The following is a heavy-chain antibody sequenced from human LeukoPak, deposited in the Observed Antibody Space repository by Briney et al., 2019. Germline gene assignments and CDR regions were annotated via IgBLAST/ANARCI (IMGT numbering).Heavy chain of an antibody. CDR2: IYSGGST. CDR3: ARTGCTSCSPHYYNGMDV. Sequence: PGGSLRLSCAASGFTFSSYAMHWVRQAPGKGLEWVSVIYSGGSTYYADSVKGRFTISRDNSKNTLYLQMNSLRAEDTAVYYCARTGCTSCSPHYYNGMDVWGQGTTVTVSS. D-gene: IGHD2-2*01. CDR1: GFTFSSYA. J-gene: IGHJ6*02. V-gene: IGHV3-53*01.